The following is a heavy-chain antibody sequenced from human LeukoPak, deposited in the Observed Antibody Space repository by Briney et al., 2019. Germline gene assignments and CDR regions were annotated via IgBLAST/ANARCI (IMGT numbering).Heavy chain of an antibody. Sequence: SETLSLTCTVSGGSISSYYWSWIRQPPGKGLEWIGYIYYSGSTNYNPSLKSRVTISVDTSKNQFSLKLRSVTAADTAVYYCARATLTTFDYWGQGTLVTVSS. CDR2: IYYSGST. CDR1: GGSISSYY. J-gene: IGHJ4*02. D-gene: IGHD4-11*01. V-gene: IGHV4-59*08. CDR3: ARATLTTFDY.